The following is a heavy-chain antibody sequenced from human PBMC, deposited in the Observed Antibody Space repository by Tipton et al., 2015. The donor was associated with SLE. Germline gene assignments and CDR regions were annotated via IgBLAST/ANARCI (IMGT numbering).Heavy chain of an antibody. D-gene: IGHD6-6*01. V-gene: IGHV3-49*04. CDR3: TRASYSSSSGFEY. CDR2: IRSKAYGGTT. Sequence: SLRLSCTASGFTFGDYAMSCVRQAPGKGLERVGFIRSKAYGGTTEYHASVKSRFTISRDDSKSIAYLQMNSLKTEDTAVYYCTRASYSSSSGFEYWGQGTLVTVSS. CDR1: GFTFGDYA. J-gene: IGHJ4*02.